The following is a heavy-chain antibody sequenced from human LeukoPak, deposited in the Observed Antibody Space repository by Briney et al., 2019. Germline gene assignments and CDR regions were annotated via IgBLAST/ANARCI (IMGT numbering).Heavy chain of an antibody. CDR2: IIPILGIA. V-gene: IGHV1-69*04. D-gene: IGHD6-19*01. CDR1: GGTFSSYA. J-gene: IGHJ5*02. Sequence: GASVKVSCTASGGTFSSYAVSWVRQAPGQGLEWMGRIIPILGIANYAQKFQGRVTITADKSTSTAYMELSSLRSEDTAVYYCARGRDSSGWRGWFDPWGQGTLVTVSS. CDR3: ARGRDSSGWRGWFDP.